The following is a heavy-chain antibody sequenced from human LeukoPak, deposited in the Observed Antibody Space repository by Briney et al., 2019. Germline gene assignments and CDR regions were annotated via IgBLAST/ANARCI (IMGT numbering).Heavy chain of an antibody. J-gene: IGHJ4*02. CDR3: AKVSPTGRAFDC. CDR1: GFTVSINY. V-gene: IGHV3-53*01. CDR2: IHTTGKT. D-gene: IGHD1-1*01. Sequence: PGGSLRLSCAASGFTVSINYMSWVRQAPGEGLEWVSVIHTTGKTYYADSVEGRFSISRDNSKNTVYLQMNSLRAEDTAVYYCAKVSPTGRAFDCWGQGTLVTVSS.